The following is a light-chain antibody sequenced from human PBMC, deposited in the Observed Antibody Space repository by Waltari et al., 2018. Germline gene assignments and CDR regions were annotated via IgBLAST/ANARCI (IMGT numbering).Light chain of an antibody. CDR1: TFESKS. Sequence: SYVLTQPPSVSVAPGQTATITCGGNTFESKSVHWYQQKPGQAPVVVVYNDDHRPYVIAERFAGAGSGNTATLTITRGEGGDEADYECQVWDSSDDYEVFGGGTKLTVL. J-gene: IGLJ2*01. V-gene: IGLV3-21*02. CDR2: NDD. CDR3: QVWDSSDDYEV.